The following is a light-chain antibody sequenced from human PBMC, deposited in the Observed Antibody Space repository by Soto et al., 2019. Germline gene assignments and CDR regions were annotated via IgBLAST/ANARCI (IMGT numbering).Light chain of an antibody. J-gene: IGKJ1*01. CDR1: QSVGTS. Sequence: EIVLTQSPATLSLSPGERATFSCKASQSVGTSLAWFQQKPGQAPRPLIYDASVRATGIPARFSGSGSGTDFTLTISRLQPEDIAMYYCQQSSNWPPWTFGRGTRVEI. V-gene: IGKV3-11*01. CDR2: DAS. CDR3: QQSSNWPPWT.